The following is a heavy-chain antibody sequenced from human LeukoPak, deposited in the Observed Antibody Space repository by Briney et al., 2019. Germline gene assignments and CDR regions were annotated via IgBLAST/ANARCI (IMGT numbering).Heavy chain of an antibody. D-gene: IGHD4-11*01. Sequence: GGSLRLSCVASGFTFSSYAMSWVRQAPGKGLEWVSVISGNGGSTHYADSVKGRFTVSRDNSKNTLYLQMNSLRAEDTAVYYCARDRPTYDYIKTDYFDSWGQGTLVTVSS. CDR2: ISGNGGST. V-gene: IGHV3-23*01. J-gene: IGHJ4*02. CDR3: ARDRPTYDYIKTDYFDS. CDR1: GFTFSSYA.